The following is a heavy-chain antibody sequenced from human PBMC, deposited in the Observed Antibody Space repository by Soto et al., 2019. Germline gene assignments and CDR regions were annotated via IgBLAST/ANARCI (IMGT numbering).Heavy chain of an antibody. CDR3: TRHGSGDYFLFDP. D-gene: IGHD4-17*01. CDR1: GFTFSSFW. CDR2: ASPDGTST. J-gene: IGHJ5*02. V-gene: IGHV3-74*01. Sequence: EVQLVESGGGLVQPGGSLRLSCAGSGFTFSSFWMHWVRQAPGKGLEWVSRASPDGTSTSYADSVQGRFTISRDNAKNTLFMQMNSLRAEDTAVYYCTRHGSGDYFLFDPWGQGTLVTVSS.